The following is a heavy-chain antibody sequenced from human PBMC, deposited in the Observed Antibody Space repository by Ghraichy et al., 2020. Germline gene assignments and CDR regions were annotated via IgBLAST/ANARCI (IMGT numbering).Heavy chain of an antibody. J-gene: IGHJ4*02. D-gene: IGHD3-10*01. Sequence: SCAASGFTFSNYAMNWVRQAPGKGLEWVSSIGGSGANTYYADSVRGRFTISRDNSKNTLSLQMNSLRAEDTAVYYCAKDYAGSYYGSGSFPDWGQGTLVTVSS. CDR1: GFTFSNYA. CDR2: IGGSGANT. V-gene: IGHV3-23*01. CDR3: AKDYAGSYYGSGSFPD.